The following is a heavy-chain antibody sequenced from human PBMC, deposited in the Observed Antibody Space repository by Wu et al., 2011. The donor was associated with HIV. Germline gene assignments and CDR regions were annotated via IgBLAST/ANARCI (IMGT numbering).Heavy chain of an antibody. V-gene: IGHV1-18*01. D-gene: IGHD4-17*01. Sequence: QVQLVQSGAEVKKPGASVKVSCKASGYTFTSHGISWVRQAPGQGLEWMGWISTYNGNTNYAQKLQGRVTMTTDTSTSTAYIELRSLRSDDTAVYYCAREAWAPLLTTNRYFDLWGRGSWSLSPQ. CDR2: ISTYNGNT. CDR3: AREAWAPLLTTNRYFDL. J-gene: IGHJ2*01. CDR1: GYTFTSHG.